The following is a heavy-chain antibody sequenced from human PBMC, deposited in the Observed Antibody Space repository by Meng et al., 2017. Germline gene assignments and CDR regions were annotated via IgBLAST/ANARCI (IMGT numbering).Heavy chain of an antibody. Sequence: VQLVESGGGLIQPGGSLRLSCAASGFTFSSYAMHWVRQAPGKGLEWVAVISYDGSNKYYADSVKGRFTISRDNSKNTLYLQMNSLRAEDTAVYYCATMIVVNYWGQGTLVTVSS. J-gene: IGHJ4*02. CDR3: ATMIVVNY. CDR1: GFTFSSYA. V-gene: IGHV3-30*01. CDR2: ISYDGSNK. D-gene: IGHD3-22*01.